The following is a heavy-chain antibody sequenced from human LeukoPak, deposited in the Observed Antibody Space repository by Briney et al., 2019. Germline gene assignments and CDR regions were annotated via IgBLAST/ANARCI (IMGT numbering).Heavy chain of an antibody. J-gene: IGHJ4*02. CDR1: GFTFSRYG. V-gene: IGHV3-30*03. CDR2: ISHDGSNK. Sequence: GGSLRLSCAASGFTFSRYGMHWVRQAPGKGLEWVAVISHDGSNKYYADSVKGRFTISRDNSKNTLYLQMNSLRAEDTAVYYCARVRDYGDYSAYYFDYWGQGTLVTISS. D-gene: IGHD4-17*01. CDR3: ARVRDYGDYSAYYFDY.